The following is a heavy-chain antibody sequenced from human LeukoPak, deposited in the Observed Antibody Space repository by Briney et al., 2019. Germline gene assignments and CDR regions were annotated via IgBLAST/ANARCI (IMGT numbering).Heavy chain of an antibody. V-gene: IGHV3-23*01. D-gene: IGHD6-13*01. CDR1: GFTFIRYW. CDR2: IRGGGDT. CDR3: SGHGSNSY. J-gene: IGHJ4*02. Sequence: GSLRLSCAASGFTFIRYWMSWFRQAPGKGLEWVSDIRGGGDTYYAESVKGRFTISRDNSKNTLYLQMNSLRAEDTALYYASGHGSNSYWGQGTLVTVSS.